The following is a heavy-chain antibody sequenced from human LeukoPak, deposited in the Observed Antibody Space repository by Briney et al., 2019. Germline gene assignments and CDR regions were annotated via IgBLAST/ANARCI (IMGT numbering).Heavy chain of an antibody. CDR3: ARVDEYYYDSSGYYPYYYYYMDV. V-gene: IGHV4-39*07. J-gene: IGHJ6*03. CDR2: IYYSGST. Sequence: SETLSLTCTVSGGSISSSSYYWGWIRQPPGKGLEWIGSIYYSGSTYYNPSLKSRVTISVDTSKNQFSLKLSSVTAADTAVYYCARVDEYYYDSSGYYPYYYYYMDVWGKGTTVTVSS. CDR1: GGSISSSSYY. D-gene: IGHD3-22*01.